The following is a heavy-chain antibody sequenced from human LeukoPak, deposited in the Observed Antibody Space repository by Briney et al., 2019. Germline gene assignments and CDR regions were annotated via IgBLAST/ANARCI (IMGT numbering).Heavy chain of an antibody. CDR3: ATSHVGATYFDY. V-gene: IGHV3-21*01. CDR1: GFTFSSYS. D-gene: IGHD1-26*01. Sequence: GGSLRLSCAASGFTFSSYSTNWVRQAPGKGLEWVSSISSSSSYIYYADSVKGRFTISRDNAKNSLYLQMNSLRAEDTAVYYCATSHVGATYFDYWGQGTLVTVSS. CDR2: ISSSSSYI. J-gene: IGHJ4*02.